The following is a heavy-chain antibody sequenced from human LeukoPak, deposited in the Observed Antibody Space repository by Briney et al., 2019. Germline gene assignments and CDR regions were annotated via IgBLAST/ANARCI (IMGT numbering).Heavy chain of an antibody. CDR1: GFTFNGYS. D-gene: IGHD2-15*01. J-gene: IGHJ4*02. V-gene: IGHV3-7*01. CDR2: VAPDGSAQ. CDR3: ARVIAGAIDY. Sequence: PGGSLRLSCAASGFTFNGYSMTWVRQAPGKGLEWVANVAPDGSAQNYVDSLEGRFTISRDNPNNSLYLQMHSLRAEDAAVYYCARVIAGAIDYWGQGTLVTVSS.